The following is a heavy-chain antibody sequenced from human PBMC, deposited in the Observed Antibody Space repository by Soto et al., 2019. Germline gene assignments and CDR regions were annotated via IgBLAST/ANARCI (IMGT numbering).Heavy chain of an antibody. J-gene: IGHJ5*02. Sequence: QVQLVQSGAEVKKPGSSVKVSCKASGGTFSSYAIIWVRQAPGQGLEWMGGIIPIFGTANYAQKFQGRVTITTDESTSTAYMELSILRSEVTAVYYCARDPTLCINGTNSPHPCGQETLVTVCS. D-gene: IGHD1-20*01. CDR1: GGTFSSYA. CDR3: ARDPTLCINGTNSPHP. CDR2: IIPIFGTA. V-gene: IGHV1-69*05.